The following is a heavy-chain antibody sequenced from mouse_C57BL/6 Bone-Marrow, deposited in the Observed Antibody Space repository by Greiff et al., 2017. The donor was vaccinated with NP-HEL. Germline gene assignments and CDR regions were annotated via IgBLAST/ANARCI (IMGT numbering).Heavy chain of an antibody. CDR3: ASGLLLDY. J-gene: IGHJ2*01. Sequence: VQLQQPGAELVMPGASVKLSCKASGYTFTSYWMHWVKQRPGQGLEWIGEIDPSDSYTNYNQKFKGKSTLTVDKSSSTAYMQLSSLTSEDSAVYYCASGLLLDYWGQGTTLTVSS. D-gene: IGHD2-3*01. CDR1: GYTFTSYW. CDR2: IDPSDSYT. V-gene: IGHV1-69*01.